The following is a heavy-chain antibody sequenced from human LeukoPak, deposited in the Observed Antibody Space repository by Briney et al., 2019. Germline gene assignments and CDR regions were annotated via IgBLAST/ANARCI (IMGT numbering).Heavy chain of an antibody. CDR3: ATAFQDSSGYSENDAFDI. D-gene: IGHD3-22*01. CDR1: GYTFSNYW. CDR2: IYPTDSDT. Sequence: GESLKISCKGSGYTFSNYWIGWVRQMPGKGLEWMAIIYPTDSDTRYSPSFQGQVTISADKSISTAYLQWSSLRASDTAMYYCATAFQDSSGYSENDAFDIWGQGTMVTVSS. J-gene: IGHJ3*02. V-gene: IGHV5-51*01.